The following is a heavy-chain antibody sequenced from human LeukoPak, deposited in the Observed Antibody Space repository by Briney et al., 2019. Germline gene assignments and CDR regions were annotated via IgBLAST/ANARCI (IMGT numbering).Heavy chain of an antibody. CDR1: GFTFSSYG. CDR2: ISYDGSNK. D-gene: IGHD3-22*01. Sequence: PGGSLRLSCAASGFTFSSYGMHWVRQAPGKGLEWVAVISYDGSNKYYADSVKGRFTISRDNSKNTLYLQMNSLRAEDTAVYYCAKDFRSRYYDSSGYYSLGNWFDPWGQGTLVTVSS. V-gene: IGHV3-30*18. CDR3: AKDFRSRYYDSSGYYSLGNWFDP. J-gene: IGHJ5*02.